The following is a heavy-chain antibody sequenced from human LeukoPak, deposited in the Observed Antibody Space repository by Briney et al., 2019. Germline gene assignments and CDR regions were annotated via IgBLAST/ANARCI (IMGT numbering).Heavy chain of an antibody. J-gene: IGHJ4*02. D-gene: IGHD2-2*01. CDR3: ARSILPAANAIDY. CDR2: MSSSGSTI. V-gene: IGHV3-11*04. Sequence: GGSLRLSCAASGFTFSDYYMNWIRQAPGKGLEWISYMSSSGSTISYADSVTGRFTVSRDNAKSSLYLQMDSLRAEDTAVYYCARSILPAANAIDYWGQGTLLTVSS. CDR1: GFTFSDYY.